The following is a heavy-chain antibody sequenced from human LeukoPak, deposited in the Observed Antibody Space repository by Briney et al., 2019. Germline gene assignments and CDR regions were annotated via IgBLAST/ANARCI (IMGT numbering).Heavy chain of an antibody. Sequence: PSETLSLTCTVSGGSISSDDYYWSWIRQPPGKGLEWIGFIYYSGSTYYKPSLKSRVTISMDTSKNQFSLRLSSVTAADTAVYYCARAPLDDYVWGSYRHGMDVWGKGTTVTVSS. V-gene: IGHV4-30-4*08. D-gene: IGHD3-16*02. CDR1: GGSISSDDYY. CDR2: IYYSGST. J-gene: IGHJ6*04. CDR3: ARAPLDDYVWGSYRHGMDV.